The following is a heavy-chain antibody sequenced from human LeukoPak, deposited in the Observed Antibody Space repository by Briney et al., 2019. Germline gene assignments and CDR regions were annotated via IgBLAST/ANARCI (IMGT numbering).Heavy chain of an antibody. CDR2: IFQSGTT. Sequence: SETLSLTCTVSGDSITTYYWSWIRQPPGKGLEWIGYIFQSGTTKYNPSLKSRVTILSDVSKNQFSLNLTSVTAADTAVYYCARDSWGRFDYWGQGTLVAVSS. V-gene: IGHV4-59*01. CDR1: GDSITTYY. J-gene: IGHJ4*02. D-gene: IGHD7-27*01. CDR3: ARDSWGRFDY.